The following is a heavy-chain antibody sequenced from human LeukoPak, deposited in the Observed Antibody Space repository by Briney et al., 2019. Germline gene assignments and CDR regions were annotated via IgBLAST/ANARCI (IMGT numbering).Heavy chain of an antibody. CDR3: SRVLSV. J-gene: IGHJ4*02. D-gene: IGHD3-16*01. V-gene: IGHV3-48*03. CDR1: GFIFSSYD. CDR2: ISYCGSTK. Sequence: PGGALSLSCAASGFIFSSYDMNWVRQAPGKGREWVSYISYCGSTKYFVDSVKGRFAISRDNAKSSLYLQMNRLRAEDTAVYYCSRVLSVGGQGPLVSVSS.